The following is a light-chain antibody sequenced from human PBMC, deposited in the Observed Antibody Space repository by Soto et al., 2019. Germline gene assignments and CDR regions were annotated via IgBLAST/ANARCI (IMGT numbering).Light chain of an antibody. Sequence: EIVLTQSPGTLSLSPGERATLSCRASQSVSSSYLAWYQQKPGQAPRLLIYGAYSRATGIQDRFSGSGSGTDFTLTIRRLEPEDFAVYYCKQYGSSPITFGQGTRLEIK. V-gene: IGKV3-20*01. CDR3: KQYGSSPIT. CDR2: GAY. J-gene: IGKJ5*01. CDR1: QSVSSSY.